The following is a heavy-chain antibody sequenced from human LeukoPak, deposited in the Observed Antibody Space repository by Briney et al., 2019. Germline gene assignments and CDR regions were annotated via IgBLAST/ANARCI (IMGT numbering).Heavy chain of an antibody. Sequence: PGGSLRLSCAASGFTFSNYWMTWVRQAPGKGLEWVAHVKPDGSETLSVDSVRGRFTIFRDNAKNSLYLQMNSLRAEDTAVYYCARCFCTDTTCRLFDLWGQGTLVTVSS. J-gene: IGHJ4*02. CDR1: GFTFSNYW. CDR3: ARCFCTDTTCRLFDL. D-gene: IGHD3/OR15-3a*01. CDR2: VKPDGSET. V-gene: IGHV3-7*01.